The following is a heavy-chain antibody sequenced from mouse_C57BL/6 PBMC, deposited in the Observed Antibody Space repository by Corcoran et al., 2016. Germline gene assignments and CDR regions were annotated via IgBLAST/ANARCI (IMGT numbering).Heavy chain of an antibody. V-gene: IGHV1-26*01. D-gene: IGHD2-1*01. CDR2: INPNNGGT. J-gene: IGHJ2*01. CDR3: ARYGVYYGNYDY. Sequence: EVQLQQSGPELVKPGASVKISCKASGYTFTDYYMNWVKQSHGKSLEWIGDINPNNGGTSYNQKFKGKATLTVDKSSSTAYMELRSLTSEDSAVYYCARYGVYYGNYDYWGQGTTLTVSS. CDR1: GYTFTDYY.